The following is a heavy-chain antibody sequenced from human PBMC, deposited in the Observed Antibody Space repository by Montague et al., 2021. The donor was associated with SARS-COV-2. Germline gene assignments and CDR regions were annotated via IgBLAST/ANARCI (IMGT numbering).Heavy chain of an antibody. CDR3: VPLGYCSDGSCSDFDS. CDR1: GFSFSNYV. V-gene: IGHV3-23*01. Sequence: SLRLSCAGSGFSFSNYVMSWVRQAPGEGLEWVSSLGHGGDTAYYADSVKGRFTIPRDNSKSTLYLQMNSLGAEDTAIYYCVPLGYCSDGSCSDFDSWGQGTLVTVSS. CDR2: LGHGGDTA. J-gene: IGHJ4*02. D-gene: IGHD2-15*01.